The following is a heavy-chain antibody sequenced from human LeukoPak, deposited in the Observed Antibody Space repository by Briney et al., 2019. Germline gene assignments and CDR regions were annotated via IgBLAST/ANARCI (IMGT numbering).Heavy chain of an antibody. D-gene: IGHD2-2*01. J-gene: IGHJ3*02. CDR2: IYNSGST. Sequence: PSQTPSLTCTVSGGSISSYYWSWIRQPPGKGLEWIGNIYNSGSTNYNPSLKSRITISVDTSKNQISLRLRFVTAADTAVYYCARSQLLPLDAFDIWGQGTMVTVSS. V-gene: IGHV4-59*01. CDR1: GGSISSYY. CDR3: ARSQLLPLDAFDI.